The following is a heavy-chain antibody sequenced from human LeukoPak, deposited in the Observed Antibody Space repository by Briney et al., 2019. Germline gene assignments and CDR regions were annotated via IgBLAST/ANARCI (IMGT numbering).Heavy chain of an antibody. CDR1: GGSISSSSYY. J-gene: IGHJ4*02. Sequence: SETLSLTCTVSGGSISSSSYYWGWIRQPPGKGLEWIGSIYYSGSTYYNPSLKSRVTISVDTSTNQFSLRLSSVTAADTAVYYCARDPWYFDYWGQGTLVTVSS. CDR2: IYYSGST. CDR3: ARDPWYFDY. V-gene: IGHV4-39*07.